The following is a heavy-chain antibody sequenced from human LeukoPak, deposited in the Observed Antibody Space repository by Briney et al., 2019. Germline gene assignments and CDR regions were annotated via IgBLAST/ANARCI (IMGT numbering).Heavy chain of an antibody. CDR3: ARDRPGGSSLDY. J-gene: IGHJ4*02. V-gene: IGHV4-59*12. D-gene: IGHD6-13*01. CDR2: ISYSGST. Sequence: PSETLSLTCTVSGGSISHYYWSWIRQPPGKGLEWIGYISYSGSTNYNPSLKSRVTILVDTSKNQFSLQLSSVTAADTAVYYCARDRPGGSSLDYWGQGTLVTVSS. CDR1: GGSISHYY.